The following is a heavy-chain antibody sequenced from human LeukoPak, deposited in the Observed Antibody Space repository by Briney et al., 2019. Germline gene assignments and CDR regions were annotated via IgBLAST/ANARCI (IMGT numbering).Heavy chain of an antibody. CDR1: GGSISSSSYY. D-gene: IGHD2-2*01. V-gene: IGHV4-39*01. CDR2: IYYSGST. CDR3: ANTPYCSSTSCPGYWFDP. Sequence: SETLSLTCTVSGGSISSSSYYWGWIRQPPGKGLEWIGSIYYSGSTYYNPSLKSRVTISVDTSKNQFSLKLSSVTAADTAVYYCANTPYCSSTSCPGYWFDPWGQGTLVTVSS. J-gene: IGHJ5*02.